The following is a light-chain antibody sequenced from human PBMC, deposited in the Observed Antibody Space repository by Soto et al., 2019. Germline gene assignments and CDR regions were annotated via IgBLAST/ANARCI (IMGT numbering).Light chain of an antibody. J-gene: IGKJ1*01. CDR3: LQYNSYPHT. CDR1: QAIGTD. V-gene: IGKV1-17*01. Sequence: IQMTQSPSSLSASLGDRVTITCRASQAIGTDLGWYQQKPGKAPKRLIYAASSLQSGAPPRFSGSGSGTDFTLTIRSLQSEDFATYFCLQYNSYPHTFGQGTKVDIK. CDR2: AAS.